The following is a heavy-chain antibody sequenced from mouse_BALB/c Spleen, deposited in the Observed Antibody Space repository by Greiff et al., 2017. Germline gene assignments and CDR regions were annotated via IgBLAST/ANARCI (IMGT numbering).Heavy chain of an antibody. V-gene: IGHV2-4-1*01. J-gene: IGHJ4*01. Sequence: VKVVESGPGLVQPSQSLSITCTVSGFSLTSYGVHWVRQSPGKGLEWLGVIWSGGSTDYNAAFISRLSISKDNSKSQVFFKMNSLQADDTAIYYCARKGGYGNYYYAMDYWGQGTSVTVSS. CDR3: ARKGGYGNYYYAMDY. CDR2: IWSGGST. D-gene: IGHD2-1*01. CDR1: GFSLTSYG.